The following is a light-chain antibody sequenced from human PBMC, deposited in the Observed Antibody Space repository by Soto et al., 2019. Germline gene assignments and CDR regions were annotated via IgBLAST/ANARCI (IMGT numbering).Light chain of an antibody. CDR2: SNN. CDR1: SSNIERNP. Sequence: QSVLTQPPSASGTPGQRVTISCSGGSSNIERNPVNWYQHLPGTAPKLLIYSNNQRPSGVPDRISGSKSGTSASLAISGLQSEDEADYYCAAWDDSPHGHVVFGGGTKLTVL. J-gene: IGLJ2*01. CDR3: AAWDDSPHGHVV. V-gene: IGLV1-44*01.